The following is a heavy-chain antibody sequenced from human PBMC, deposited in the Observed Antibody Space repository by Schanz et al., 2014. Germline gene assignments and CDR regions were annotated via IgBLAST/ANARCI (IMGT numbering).Heavy chain of an antibody. V-gene: IGHV1-2*02. CDR3: ARERGVRGGGVWKVNWFDP. J-gene: IGHJ5*02. CDR1: GYTFTGYY. CDR2: INPNSGGT. Sequence: QVQLLQSGAEVKKPGASVKVSCKASGYTFTGYYMHWVRQAPGQGLEWMGRINPNSGGTNYEQKFQGRVTMTRDTSISTAYMELSSLRSEDTAVYYCARERGVRGGGVWKVNWFDPWGQGTLVTVSS. D-gene: IGHD3-10*01.